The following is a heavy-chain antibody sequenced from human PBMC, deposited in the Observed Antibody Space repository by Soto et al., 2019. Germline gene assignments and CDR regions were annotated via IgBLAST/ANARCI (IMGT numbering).Heavy chain of an antibody. CDR3: ARDQGIVAAAGFNWFDP. J-gene: IGHJ5*02. V-gene: IGHV1-69*13. Sequence: GASVKVSCKASGGTFSSYAISWVRQAPGQGLEWMGGIIPIFGTANYAQKFQGRVTITADESTSTAYMELSSLRSEDTAVYYCARDQGIVAAAGFNWFDPWGQGTLVTVYS. CDR1: GGTFSSYA. CDR2: IIPIFGTA. D-gene: IGHD6-13*01.